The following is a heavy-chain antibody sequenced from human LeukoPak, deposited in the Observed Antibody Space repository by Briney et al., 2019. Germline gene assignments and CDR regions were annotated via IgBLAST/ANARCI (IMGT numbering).Heavy chain of an antibody. CDR1: GDSINSTNYY. CDR2: IYYSGTP. J-gene: IGHJ5*02. Sequence: SETLSLTCTVSGDSINSTNYYWAWIRQPPGKGLEWIGSIYYSGTPHHNTSLKSRVIMSVDTSKNQFSLKLSSVTAADTAVYYCAREVVTPFGAWFDPWGQGTLVTVSS. CDR3: AREVVTPFGAWFDP. V-gene: IGHV4-39*07. D-gene: IGHD4-23*01.